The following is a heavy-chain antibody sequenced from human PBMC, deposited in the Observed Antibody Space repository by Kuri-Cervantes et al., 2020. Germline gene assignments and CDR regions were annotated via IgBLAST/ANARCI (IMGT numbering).Heavy chain of an antibody. CDR3: AKTLGYCSGGSCYSAEY. D-gene: IGHD2-15*01. Sequence: SETLSLTCTVSSGSISSYYWSWIRQPPGKGLEWIGYIYYSGSTNYNPSLKSRVTISVDTSKNQFSLKLSSVTAADTAVYYCAKTLGYCSGGSCYSAEYWGQGTLVTVSS. CDR2: IYYSGST. CDR1: SGSISSYY. V-gene: IGHV4-59*08. J-gene: IGHJ4*02.